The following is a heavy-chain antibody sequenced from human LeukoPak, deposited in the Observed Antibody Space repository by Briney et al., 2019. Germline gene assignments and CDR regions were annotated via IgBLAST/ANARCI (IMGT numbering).Heavy chain of an antibody. CDR3: ARVVAYYYDSSGYNNYFDY. CDR1: GGSISSGDYY. D-gene: IGHD3-22*01. CDR2: IYYSGST. V-gene: IGHV4-30-4*01. J-gene: IGHJ4*02. Sequence: TPSETLSLTCTVSGGSISSGDYYWSWIRRPSGKGLEWIGYIYYSGSTYYNPSLKSRVTISVDTSKNQFSLKLSSVTAADTAVYYCARVVAYYYDSSGYNNYFDYWGQGTLVTVSS.